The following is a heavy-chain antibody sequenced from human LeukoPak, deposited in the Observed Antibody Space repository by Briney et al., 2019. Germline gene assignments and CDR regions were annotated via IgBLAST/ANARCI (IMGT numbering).Heavy chain of an antibody. J-gene: IGHJ4*02. CDR2: ISPDGNEK. CDR3: AARAITDRPYYLDN. D-gene: IGHD6-6*01. CDR1: GFNFRRFW. V-gene: IGHV3-7*01. Sequence: PGGSLRLSCAASGFNFRRFWMSWVRQAPGKGLEWVTNISPDGNEKSYVDSVKGRFTISRDNAKNSVHLQMNSLRAEDTAVYYCAARAITDRPYYLDNWGQGTLVTVSS.